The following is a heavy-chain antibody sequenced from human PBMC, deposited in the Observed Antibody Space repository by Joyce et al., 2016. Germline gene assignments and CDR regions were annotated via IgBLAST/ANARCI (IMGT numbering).Heavy chain of an antibody. CDR2: IKHNGVT. CDR3: ARYYYLDSGSYLEPHGMDV. V-gene: IGHV4-34*02. J-gene: IGHJ6*04. D-gene: IGHD3-22*01. CDR1: GGSFSGHF. Sequence: QVQLQQWGAGLVKPSETLSLTCAVSGGSFSGHFWTWIRQTPGKGLEWIGEIKHNGVTNLKPSLRSRVTISIDTSKKQFSLKLNSVSAADTAIYFCARYYYLDSGSYLEPHGMDVWGKGTTVTVST.